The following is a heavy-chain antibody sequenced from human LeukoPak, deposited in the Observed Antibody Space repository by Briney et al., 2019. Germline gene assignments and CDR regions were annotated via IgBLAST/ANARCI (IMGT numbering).Heavy chain of an antibody. Sequence: GGSLRLSCAASGFTFSSYGMHWVRQAPGKGLEWVAVIWYDGSNKYYADSVKGRFTISRDNSKNTLYLQMNSLRAEDTAVYYCAKEHWSEGDYLEAFDIWGQGTMVTVSS. CDR2: IWYDGSNK. D-gene: IGHD4-17*01. J-gene: IGHJ3*02. CDR3: AKEHWSEGDYLEAFDI. V-gene: IGHV3-33*06. CDR1: GFTFSSYG.